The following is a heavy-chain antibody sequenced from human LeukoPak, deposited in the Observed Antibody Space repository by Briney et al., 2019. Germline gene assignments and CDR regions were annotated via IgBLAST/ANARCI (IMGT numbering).Heavy chain of an antibody. D-gene: IGHD1-26*01. V-gene: IGHV1-46*01. J-gene: IGHJ4*02. Sequence: ASVKVSCKASGYTFTSYYMHWVRQAPGQGLEWMGIINPSGGSTSYAQKFQGRVTMTRDTSTSTVYMELSSLRSEDTAVYYCARGRWELQARGYTPDYWGQGTLVTVSS. CDR2: INPSGGST. CDR1: GYTFTSYY. CDR3: ARGRWELQARGYTPDY.